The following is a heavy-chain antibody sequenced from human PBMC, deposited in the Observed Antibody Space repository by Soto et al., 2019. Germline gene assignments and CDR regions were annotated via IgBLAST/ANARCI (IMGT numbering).Heavy chain of an antibody. CDR3: ARDGIGGTVFRGFCDY. D-gene: IGHD1-7*01. J-gene: IGHJ4*02. V-gene: IGHV3-33*01. Sequence: QKYLVESGGGVVQPGGSLRLSCVASGSIFSGYGMHWVRQAPGKGLEWVAVNGSNKYYADSVKGRFTISRDNSKNMLYLQMDSLRAEDTAVYYCARDGIGGTVFRGFCDYWGQGTLVTVSS. CDR2: NGSNK. CDR1: GSIFSGYG.